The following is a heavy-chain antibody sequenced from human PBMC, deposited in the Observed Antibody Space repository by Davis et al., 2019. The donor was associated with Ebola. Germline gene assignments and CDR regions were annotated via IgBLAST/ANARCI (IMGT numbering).Heavy chain of an antibody. CDR1: GFTVSSNY. CDR2: ISSSSSYI. Sequence: PGGSLRLSCAASGFTVSSNYMSRARQAPGKGLEWVSSISSSSSYIYYADSVKGRFTISRDNAKNSLYLQMNGLRAEDTAVYYCARDLGYCSGTSCQPYYFDYWGPGTLVTVSS. CDR3: ARDLGYCSGTSCQPYYFDY. J-gene: IGHJ4*02. V-gene: IGHV3-21*01. D-gene: IGHD2-2*01.